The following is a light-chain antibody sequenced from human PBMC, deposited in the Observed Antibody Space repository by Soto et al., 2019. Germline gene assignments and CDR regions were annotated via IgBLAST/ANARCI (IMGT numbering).Light chain of an antibody. Sequence: QSVLTQPPSLSAAPGQKVTIFCSGSSSNIGNNDVSWYQQLPGTAPKLIIYDSNKRPSGIPDRFSGSKSGTSATLGITGLQTGDEADYYCGTWDNSLSAGVFGGGTQLTVL. V-gene: IGLV1-51*01. CDR1: SSNIGNND. CDR2: DSN. CDR3: GTWDNSLSAGV. J-gene: IGLJ2*01.